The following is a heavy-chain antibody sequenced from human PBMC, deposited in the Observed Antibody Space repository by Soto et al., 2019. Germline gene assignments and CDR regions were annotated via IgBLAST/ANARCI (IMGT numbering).Heavy chain of an antibody. V-gene: IGHV1-69*13. D-gene: IGHD6-6*01. CDR2: IIPIFGTA. CDR3: AREDDSSSSRNCYYYGMDV. Sequence: GASVKVSCKASGGTFSSYAISWLRQAPGQGLEWMGGIIPIFGTANYAQKFQGRVTITADESTSTAYMELSSLRSEDTAVYYCAREDDSSSSRNCYYYGMDVWGQGTTVTVSS. J-gene: IGHJ6*02. CDR1: GGTFSSYA.